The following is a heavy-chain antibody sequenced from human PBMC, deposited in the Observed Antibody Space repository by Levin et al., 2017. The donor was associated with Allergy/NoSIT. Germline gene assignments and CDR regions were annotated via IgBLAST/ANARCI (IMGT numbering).Heavy chain of an antibody. CDR1: GFTFSDYY. D-gene: IGHD4-17*01. Sequence: GESLKISCAASGFTFSDYYMSWIRQAPGKGLEWVSYISSSGSTIYYADSVKGRFTISRDNAKNSLYLQMNSLRAEDTAVYYCVREPYGDVNFDYWGQGTLVTVSS. CDR2: ISSSGSTI. CDR3: VREPYGDVNFDY. V-gene: IGHV3-11*01. J-gene: IGHJ4*02.